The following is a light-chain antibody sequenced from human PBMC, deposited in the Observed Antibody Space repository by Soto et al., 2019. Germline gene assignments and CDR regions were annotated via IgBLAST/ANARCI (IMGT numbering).Light chain of an antibody. Sequence: NFMLTQPHSVSESPGKTVTISCTHSSGSIASNYVQWYQQRPGSSPTTVIYEDNQRPSGVPDRFSGSIDSSPNSASLTISGLKTEDEADYYCQSYDSSPWVFGGGTKLTVL. CDR2: EDN. V-gene: IGLV6-57*01. J-gene: IGLJ3*02. CDR1: SGSIASNY. CDR3: QSYDSSPWV.